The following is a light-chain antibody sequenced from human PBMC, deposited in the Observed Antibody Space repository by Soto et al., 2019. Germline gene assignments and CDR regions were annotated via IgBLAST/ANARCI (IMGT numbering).Light chain of an antibody. Sequence: QSVLTQPASVSGSPGQSITISCTGTSSDIGGYNLVSWYQQHPGKAPKLLIYEATKRPSGVSDRFSGSRSGNTASLTISTLQSEDEADYSCYSFAGSATFLFGGGTQLTVL. CDR1: SSDIGGYNL. J-gene: IGLJ2*01. CDR3: YSFAGSATFL. CDR2: EAT. V-gene: IGLV2-23*02.